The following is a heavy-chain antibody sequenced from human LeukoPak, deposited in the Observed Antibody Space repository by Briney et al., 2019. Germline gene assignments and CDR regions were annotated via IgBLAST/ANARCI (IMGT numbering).Heavy chain of an antibody. J-gene: IGHJ4*02. V-gene: IGHV3-48*01. Sequence: GGPLRLSCAASGFTFSSYSMNWVRQAPGKGLEWVSYISSSSSTIYYADSVKGRFTISRDNAKNSLYLQMNSLRAEDTAVYYCARDSYGSTGWYYFDYWGQGTLVTVSS. CDR2: ISSSSSTI. CDR1: GFTFSSYS. CDR3: ARDSYGSTGWYYFDY. D-gene: IGHD5-18*01.